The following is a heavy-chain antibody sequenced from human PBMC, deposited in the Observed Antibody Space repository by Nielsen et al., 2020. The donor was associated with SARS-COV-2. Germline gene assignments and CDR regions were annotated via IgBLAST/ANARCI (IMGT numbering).Heavy chain of an antibody. Sequence: SETLSLTCTVSGGSISSGGYYWSWIRQHPGKGLEWIGYIYYSGSTYYNPSLKSRVTISVDTSKNQFSLKLSSVTAADTAVYYCARDLPYYDSLTGYERWAFDIWGQGTMVTVSS. CDR1: GGSISSGGYY. D-gene: IGHD3-9*01. J-gene: IGHJ3*02. CDR3: ARDLPYYDSLTGYERWAFDI. CDR2: IYYSGST. V-gene: IGHV4-31*03.